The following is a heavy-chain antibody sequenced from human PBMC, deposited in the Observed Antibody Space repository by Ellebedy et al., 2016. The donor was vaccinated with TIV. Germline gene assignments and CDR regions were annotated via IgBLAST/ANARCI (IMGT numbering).Heavy chain of an antibody. CDR1: GYSISSGYY. D-gene: IGHD5-12*01. CDR2: IYYSGST. V-gene: IGHV4-38-2*02. Sequence: SETLSLTCTVSGYSISSGYYWSWIRQHPGKGLEWIGYIYYSGSTYYNPSLKSRVTISVDTSKNQLSLKLSSVTAADTAVYYCASGPIVATTPPGKLDYWGQGTLVTVSS. CDR3: ASGPIVATTPPGKLDY. J-gene: IGHJ4*02.